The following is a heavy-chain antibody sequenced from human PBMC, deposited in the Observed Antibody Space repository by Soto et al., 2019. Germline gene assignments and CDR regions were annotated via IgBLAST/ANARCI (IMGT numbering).Heavy chain of an antibody. CDR2: IDPSDSYT. Sequence: GESLKISCKGSGYSFTSYWISWVRQMPGKGLEWMGRIDPSDSYTNYSPSFQGHVTISADKSISTAYLQWSSLKASDTAMYYCARVFPDIVVVPAAPYDAFDIWGQGTMVTVSS. CDR1: GYSFTSYW. CDR3: ARVFPDIVVVPAAPYDAFDI. V-gene: IGHV5-10-1*01. J-gene: IGHJ3*02. D-gene: IGHD2-2*01.